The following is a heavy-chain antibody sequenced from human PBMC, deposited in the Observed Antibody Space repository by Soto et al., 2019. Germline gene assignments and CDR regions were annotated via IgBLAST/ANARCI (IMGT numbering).Heavy chain of an antibody. CDR1: VFTFSSYA. V-gene: IGHV3-23*01. CDR3: AKDTDYVFDY. D-gene: IGHD3-16*01. J-gene: IGHJ4*02. Sequence: GGALRRSCPASVFTFSSYAMSWVRQAPGKGLEWVSAISGSGGSTYYADPVKGRFTISRDNSKNTLYLQMNSLRAEDTAVYYCAKDTDYVFDYWGQGTLVTVSS. CDR2: ISGSGGST.